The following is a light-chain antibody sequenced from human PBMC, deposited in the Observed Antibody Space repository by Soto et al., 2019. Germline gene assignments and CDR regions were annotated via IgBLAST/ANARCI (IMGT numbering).Light chain of an antibody. V-gene: IGLV2-8*01. CDR2: EVS. Sequence: QSALTQPPSASGSPGQSVTISCTGTSSDVGGYKYVSWYQQHPGKAPKLMIFEVSKRPSGVPERFSGSKSGNTASLTVSGLQADDEADYYCTAYAGNNIYVFGTGTKVTVL. CDR3: TAYAGNNIYV. CDR1: SSDVGGYKY. J-gene: IGLJ1*01.